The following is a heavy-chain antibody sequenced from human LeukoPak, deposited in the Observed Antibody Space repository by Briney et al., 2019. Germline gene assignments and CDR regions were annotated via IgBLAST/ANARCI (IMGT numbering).Heavy chain of an antibody. CDR2: ISKDGSTR. CDR3: TSTSSHRIAAGGDY. J-gene: IGHJ4*02. D-gene: IGHD6-13*01. CDR1: GFTFRNYW. V-gene: IGHV3-74*01. Sequence: GGSLRLSCAASGFTFRNYWMHWVRHGQGKGLVWVSGISKDGSTRHYDDSEKSRFTISKDNYKNMMYLQMNSLRADDTAVYYCTSTSSHRIAAGGDYWGQGTLVTVSS.